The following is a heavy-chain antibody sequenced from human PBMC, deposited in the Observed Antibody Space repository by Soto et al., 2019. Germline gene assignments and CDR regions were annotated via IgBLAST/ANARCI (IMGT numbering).Heavy chain of an antibody. J-gene: IGHJ6*02. V-gene: IGHV1-2*04. CDR1: GYTLTGYY. D-gene: IGHD6-13*01. CDR2: INPNSGGT. Sequence: QVQLVQSGAEVKKPGASVKVSCKASGYTLTGYYMHWVRQAPGQGLEWMGWINPNSGGTNYAQKFQGWVTMTRDTSISTAYMELSRLRSDDTAVYYCASGIAAAGTTNDYYYGMDVWGQGTTVTVSS. CDR3: ASGIAAAGTTNDYYYGMDV.